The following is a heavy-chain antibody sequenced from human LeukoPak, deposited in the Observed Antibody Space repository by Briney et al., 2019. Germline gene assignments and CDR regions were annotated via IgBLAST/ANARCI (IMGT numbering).Heavy chain of an antibody. CDR3: AREKDYSSGWALFDY. D-gene: IGHD6-19*01. Sequence: SETLSLTCTVSGASISTYYWSWIRRPPGKGLEWIGEINHSGSTNYNPSLKSRVTISVDTSKNQFSLKLSSVTAADTAVYYCAREKDYSSGWALFDYWGQGTLVTVSS. CDR2: INHSGST. V-gene: IGHV4-34*01. J-gene: IGHJ4*02. CDR1: GASISTYY.